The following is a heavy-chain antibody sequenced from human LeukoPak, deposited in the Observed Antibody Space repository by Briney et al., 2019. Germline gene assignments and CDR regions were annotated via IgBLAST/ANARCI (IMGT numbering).Heavy chain of an antibody. J-gene: IGHJ3*02. CDR1: GGTFSSYA. CDR2: IIPILGIA. V-gene: IGHV1-69*04. CDR3: ARGSPGGAFDI. D-gene: IGHD1-26*01. Sequence: GASVKVSCKASGGTFSSYAISWVRQAPGQGLEWMGRIIPILGIANYAQKFQGRVTITADKSTSTAYMELSSLRSEDTAAYYCARGSPGGAFDIWGQGTMVTVSS.